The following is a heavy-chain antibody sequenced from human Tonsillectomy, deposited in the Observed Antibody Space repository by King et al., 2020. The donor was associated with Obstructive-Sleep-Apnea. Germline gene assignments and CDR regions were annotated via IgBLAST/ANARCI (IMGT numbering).Heavy chain of an antibody. J-gene: IGHJ4*02. D-gene: IGHD5-24*01. CDR2: VNGDGSEK. Sequence: VQLVESGGGLVQPGGSLRVSCVASGFTFSSHWMSWVRQAPGKGLEWVAIVNGDGSEKYYLDSVKGRFTISRDNAKNSLYLQMNSLRAEDTGLLYCVRDGRVESTVETATVLGFWGQGTLVTVSP. CDR3: VRDGRVESTVETATVLGF. CDR1: GFTFSSHW. V-gene: IGHV3-7*01.